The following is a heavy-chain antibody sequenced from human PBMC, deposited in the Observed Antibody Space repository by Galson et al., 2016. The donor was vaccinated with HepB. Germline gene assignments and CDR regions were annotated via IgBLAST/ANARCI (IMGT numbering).Heavy chain of an antibody. CDR3: ARDAARDRPRPEYFHH. CDR2: ISTSRSTI. D-gene: IGHD6-25*01. J-gene: IGHJ1*01. CDR1: GFTFSDYT. V-gene: IGHV3-48*01. Sequence: SLRLSCAASGFTFSDYTVNWVRQAPGKGLEWIAYISTSRSTIYYADSVKGRFTISRDNAKKSLYLQMLSLRAEDTAVYYCARDAARDRPRPEYFHHWGQGTLVTVSS.